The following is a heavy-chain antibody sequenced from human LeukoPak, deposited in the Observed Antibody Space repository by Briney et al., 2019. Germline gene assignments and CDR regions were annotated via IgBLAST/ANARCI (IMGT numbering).Heavy chain of an antibody. CDR2: ISESGDTT. J-gene: IGHJ4*02. Sequence: GGSLRLSCAASGFTFSNYAMNWVRQAPGKGLEWVSSISESGDTTHYADSVKGRFTISRDNSKNTLYLQMNSLRAEDTAVYYCAKDLTLIVVVPKGPFDYWGQGTLVTVSS. CDR3: AKDLTLIVVVPKGPFDY. V-gene: IGHV3-23*01. D-gene: IGHD3-22*01. CDR1: GFTFSNYA.